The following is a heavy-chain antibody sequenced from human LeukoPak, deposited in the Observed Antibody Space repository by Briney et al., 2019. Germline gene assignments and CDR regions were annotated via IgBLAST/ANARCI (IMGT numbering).Heavy chain of an antibody. CDR1: GFTFSSSG. CDR3: AKEYCSNSVCHSLDY. J-gene: IGHJ4*02. CDR2: ISYDGSNK. D-gene: IGHD2-8*01. Sequence: PGGSLRLSCAASGFTFSSSGMHWVRQAPGKGLEWVAVISYDGSNKYYADSVKGRFTFSRDNSKNTLYLQMNSLRVEDTAVYYCAKEYCSNSVCHSLDYWGRGTLVTVSS. V-gene: IGHV3-30*18.